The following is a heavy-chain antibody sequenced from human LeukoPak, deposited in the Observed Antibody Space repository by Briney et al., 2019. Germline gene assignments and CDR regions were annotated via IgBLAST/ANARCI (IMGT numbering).Heavy chain of an antibody. CDR1: DGSISSYY. CDR3: ASEVFDY. V-gene: IGHV4-59*01. CDR2: IYYTGST. J-gene: IGHJ4*02. Sequence: PSETLSLTCTVSDGSISSYYWSWIRQPPGKGLEWIGYIYYTGSTDYNPSLTSRLTMSVDTSKNQFSLELSSVTAADTAVYYCASEVFDYWGQGTLVTVSS.